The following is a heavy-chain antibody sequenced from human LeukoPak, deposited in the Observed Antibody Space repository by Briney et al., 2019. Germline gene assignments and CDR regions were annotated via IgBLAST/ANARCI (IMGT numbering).Heavy chain of an antibody. CDR3: ARARGVFDY. CDR1: GFILSGYW. Sequence: PGGSLRLSCAASGFILSGYWMTWVRQAPGKGLEWVANIDQDGGVIYYVDSVKGRFTISRDNAKNSLFLRMNSLRAEDTAVYYCARARGVFDYWGQGTLVTVSS. CDR2: IDQDGGVI. V-gene: IGHV3-7*03. J-gene: IGHJ4*02.